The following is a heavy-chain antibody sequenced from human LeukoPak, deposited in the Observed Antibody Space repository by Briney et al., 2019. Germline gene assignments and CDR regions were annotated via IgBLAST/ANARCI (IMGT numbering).Heavy chain of an antibody. CDR1: GGSLSPYY. J-gene: IGHJ6*02. V-gene: IGHV4-59*01. D-gene: IGHD3-10*01. Sequence: SETLSLTCTVSGGSLSPYYWSWIRQPPGKGLEWIGYIYYSGSTNYNPSLRSRVTISVDTSKNQFSLKLSSVTAADTAVYYCAVGYYYYYGMDVWGQGTTVTVSS. CDR3: AVGYYYYYGMDV. CDR2: IYYSGST.